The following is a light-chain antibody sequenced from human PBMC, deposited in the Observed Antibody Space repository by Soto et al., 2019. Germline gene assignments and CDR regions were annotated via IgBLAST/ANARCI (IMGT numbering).Light chain of an antibody. Sequence: DVLMTQSPLSLPVTLGQPASISCRSSQSLVSSDGNTYLNWFHLRPGQSPRRLIYKVSNRDPGVPERFSGSGSGTDFTLNIMRVDTEDIGIYYCMQGTHWPPTFGQGTRVEI. CDR3: MQGTHWPPT. J-gene: IGKJ1*01. V-gene: IGKV2-30*01. CDR2: KVS. CDR1: QSLVSSDGNTY.